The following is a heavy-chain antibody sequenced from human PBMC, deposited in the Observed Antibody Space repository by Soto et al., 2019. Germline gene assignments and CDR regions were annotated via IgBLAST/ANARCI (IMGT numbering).Heavy chain of an antibody. J-gene: IGHJ5*02. D-gene: IGHD2-2*01. CDR3: ARDTRVEVPAAMPGGSWFDP. CDR1: GFTFSSYG. V-gene: IGHV3-33*01. Sequence: PGGSLRLSCAASGFTFSSYGMHWVRQAPGKGLEWVAVIWYDGSNKYYADSVKGRFTISRDNSKNTLYLQMNSLRAEDTAVYYCARDTRVEVPAAMPGGSWFDPWGQGTLVTVSS. CDR2: IWYDGSNK.